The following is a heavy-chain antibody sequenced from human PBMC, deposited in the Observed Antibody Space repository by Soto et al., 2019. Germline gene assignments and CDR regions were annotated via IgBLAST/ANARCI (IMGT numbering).Heavy chain of an antibody. D-gene: IGHD2-21*02. J-gene: IGHJ4*01. CDR2: ISYNGRT. Sequence: SETLSLTCNVSAGSITGDSYYWTWIRQPPGKGLEWLGYISYNGRTNYNPSLKSRVTISVDTSRKQFFLRLTSVTAADTAIYYCARDPCGSDCYSGLDY. V-gene: IGHV4-61*01. CDR3: ARDPCGSDCYSGLDY. CDR1: AGSITGDSYY.